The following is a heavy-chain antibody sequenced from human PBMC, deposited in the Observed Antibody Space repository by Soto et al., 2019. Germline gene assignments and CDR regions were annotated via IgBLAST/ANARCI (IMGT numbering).Heavy chain of an antibody. CDR3: ARNQRITIFGVVIMGTYGMDV. Sequence: LRLSCAASGFTFSSYEMNWVRQAPGKGLEWVSYISSSGSTIYYADSVKGRFTISRDNAKNSLYLQMNSLRAEDTAVYYCARNQRITIFGVVIMGTYGMDVWGQGTTVTVSS. D-gene: IGHD3-3*01. J-gene: IGHJ6*02. CDR1: GFTFSSYE. CDR2: ISSSGSTI. V-gene: IGHV3-48*03.